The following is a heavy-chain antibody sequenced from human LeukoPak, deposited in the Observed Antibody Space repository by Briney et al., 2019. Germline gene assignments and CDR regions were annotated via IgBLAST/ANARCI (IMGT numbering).Heavy chain of an antibody. V-gene: IGHV3-48*04. Sequence: ISSSSSVIYSAASVKGRFSISRDNAKNSLYLQMNSLRAEDTAVYYCSSDIVVVAADDAFDIWGQGTMVTVSS. CDR3: SSDIVVVAADDAFDI. D-gene: IGHD2-15*01. CDR2: ISSSSSVI. J-gene: IGHJ3*02.